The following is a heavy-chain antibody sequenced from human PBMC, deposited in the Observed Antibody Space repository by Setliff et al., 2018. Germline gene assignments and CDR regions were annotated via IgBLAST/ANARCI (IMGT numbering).Heavy chain of an antibody. D-gene: IGHD2-8*01. CDR2: INPNSGGT. CDR3: ARADIVLMVYAISSGWLDP. V-gene: IGHV1-2*02. J-gene: IGHJ5*02. CDR1: GYTFTGYY. Sequence: GASVKVSCKASGYTFTGYYMHWVRQAPGQGLEWMGWINPNSGGTNYAQKFQGRVTMTRDTSISTAYMELSRLRSDDTAVYYCARADIVLMVYAISSGWLDPWGQGSRVTVSS.